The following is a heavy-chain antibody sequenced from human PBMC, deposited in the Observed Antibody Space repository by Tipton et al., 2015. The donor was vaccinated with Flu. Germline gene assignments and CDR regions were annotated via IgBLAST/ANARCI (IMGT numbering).Heavy chain of an antibody. CDR3: ARAGYSYGALHFDY. V-gene: IGHV4-61*02. CDR2: IYTSGST. Sequence: TLSLTCTVSGGSISSGSYYWSWIRQPAGEGLEWIGRIYTSGSTNYNPSLKSRVTISVDTSKNQFSLKLSSVTAADTAVYYCARAGYSYGALHFDYWGQGTLVTVSS. J-gene: IGHJ4*02. D-gene: IGHD5-18*01. CDR1: GGSISSGSYY.